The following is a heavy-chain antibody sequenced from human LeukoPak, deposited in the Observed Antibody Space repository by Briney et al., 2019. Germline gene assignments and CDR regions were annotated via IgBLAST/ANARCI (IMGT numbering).Heavy chain of an antibody. CDR3: AKSLYGGCDY. D-gene: IGHD3-16*02. J-gene: IGHJ4*02. CDR1: GFSFSTYA. Sequence: GGSLRLSCAASGFSFSTYAMSWVRQAPGKGLEWVSGVNGNGGSTSYADSVKGRFTIFRDNSKNTVYLQMDSLRVEDTAVYYCAKSLYGGCDYWGQGTVVTVSS. V-gene: IGHV3-23*01. CDR2: VNGNGGST.